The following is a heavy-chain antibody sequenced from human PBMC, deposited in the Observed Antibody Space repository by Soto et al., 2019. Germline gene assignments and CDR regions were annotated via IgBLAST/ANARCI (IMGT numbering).Heavy chain of an antibody. CDR3: ARDPFPYYYDSSGYFDY. CDR1: GFTFSSYG. V-gene: IGHV3-33*01. J-gene: IGHJ4*02. D-gene: IGHD3-22*01. Sequence: PGGSLRLSCAASGFTFSSYGMHWVRQAPGKGLEWVAAIWYDGSNKYYADSVKGRFTISRDNSKNTLYLQMNSLRAEDTAVYYCARDPFPYYYDSSGYFDYWGQGTLVTVSS. CDR2: IWYDGSNK.